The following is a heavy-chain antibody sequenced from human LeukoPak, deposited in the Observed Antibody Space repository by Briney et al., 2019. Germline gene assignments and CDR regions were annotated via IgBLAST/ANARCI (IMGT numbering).Heavy chain of an antibody. CDR3: ARESNTDPDV. J-gene: IGHJ6*04. CDR1: GFTFDDYG. Sequence: GGALRLSCAASGFTFDDYGMRWVRPAPGKGLDGVSGINWNGGSSGFADTLKGRFTISRDNAKNSLYLQMNSLRAEDTALYYCARESNTDPDVWGKGTTVTVSS. V-gene: IGHV3-20*04. CDR2: INWNGGSS. D-gene: IGHD5-18*01.